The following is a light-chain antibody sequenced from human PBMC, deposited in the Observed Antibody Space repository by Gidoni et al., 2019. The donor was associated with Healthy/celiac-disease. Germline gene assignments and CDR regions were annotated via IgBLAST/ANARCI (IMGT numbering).Light chain of an antibody. J-gene: IGKJ5*01. CDR3: QQRSNWPHIT. CDR2: DAA. CDR1: QSVSSY. Sequence: EIVLTQSPATLSLSPGGRATLSCRASQSVSSYLAWCQQKPGQAPRLLIYDAANRATGIPARLSGSGSGTDVTLTISSREPEDVAVYYCQQRSNWPHITFGQGTRLEIK. V-gene: IGKV3-11*01.